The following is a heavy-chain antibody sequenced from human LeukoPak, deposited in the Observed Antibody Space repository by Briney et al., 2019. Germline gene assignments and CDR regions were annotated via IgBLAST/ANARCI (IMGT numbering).Heavy chain of an antibody. Sequence: SETLSLTCTVSGGPISNYYWSWIRQPPGKGLEWIGYIYYSGSTNYNPSLKSRVTISVDTSKNQFSLRLRSVTAADTAVYYCARQIASAGTAGFDFWGQGALVTVSS. CDR2: IYYSGST. D-gene: IGHD6-13*01. CDR1: GGPISNYY. J-gene: IGHJ4*02. CDR3: ARQIASAGTAGFDF. V-gene: IGHV4-59*12.